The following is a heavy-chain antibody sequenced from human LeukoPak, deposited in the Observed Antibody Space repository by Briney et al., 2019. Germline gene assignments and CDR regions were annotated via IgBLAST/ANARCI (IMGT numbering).Heavy chain of an antibody. CDR1: GFTFSSYS. Sequence: GGSLRLSCAASGFTFSSYSMNWVRRAPGKGLEWVSSISSSSSYIYYADSVKGRFTISRDNAKNSLYLQMNSLRAEDTAVYYCAREGSGYDYNFDYWGQGTLVTVSS. CDR3: AREGSGYDYNFDY. J-gene: IGHJ4*02. V-gene: IGHV3-21*01. D-gene: IGHD5-12*01. CDR2: ISSSSSYI.